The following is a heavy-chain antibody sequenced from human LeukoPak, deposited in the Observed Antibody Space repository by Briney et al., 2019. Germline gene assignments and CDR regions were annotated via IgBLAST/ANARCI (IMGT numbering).Heavy chain of an antibody. CDR3: AKDTIYGDSAEYFQH. V-gene: IGHV3-23*01. J-gene: IGHJ1*01. CDR1: GFTFSSYA. D-gene: IGHD4-17*01. CDR2: ISGSGGST. Sequence: PGGSLRLSCAASGFTFSSYARSWVRQAPGKGLEWVSAISGSGGSTYYADSVRGRFTISRDNSKNTLYLHMNRLRAEDTAVYYGAKDTIYGDSAEYFQHWGQGTLVTVSS.